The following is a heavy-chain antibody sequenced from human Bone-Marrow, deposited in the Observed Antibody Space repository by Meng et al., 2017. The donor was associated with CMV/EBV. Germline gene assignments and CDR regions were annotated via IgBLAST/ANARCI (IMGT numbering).Heavy chain of an antibody. CDR3: VRDTHIVVVPAAIYYYYGMDV. Sequence: GSLRLSCTVSGGSVSSGSYYWSWIRQPPGKGLEWIGYIYYSGSTNYNPSLKSRVTISVDTSKNQFSLKLSSVTAADTAVYYCVRDTHIVVVPAAIYYYYGMDVWGQGTTVTVSS. V-gene: IGHV4-61*01. J-gene: IGHJ6*02. CDR2: IYYSGST. D-gene: IGHD2-2*01. CDR1: GGSVSSGSYY.